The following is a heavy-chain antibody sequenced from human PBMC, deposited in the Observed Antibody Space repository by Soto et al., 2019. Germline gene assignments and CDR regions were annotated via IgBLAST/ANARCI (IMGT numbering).Heavy chain of an antibody. CDR1: GYTFTGYY. Sequence: ASVKVSCKASGYTFTGYYMHWVRQAPGQGLEWMGWINPNSGGTNYAQKFQGWVTMTRDTSISTAYMELSRLRSDDTAVYYCALLGYCSSPSCYGDAFDIWGQGTMVTVSS. CDR2: INPNSGGT. CDR3: ALLGYCSSPSCYGDAFDI. J-gene: IGHJ3*02. V-gene: IGHV1-2*04. D-gene: IGHD2-2*01.